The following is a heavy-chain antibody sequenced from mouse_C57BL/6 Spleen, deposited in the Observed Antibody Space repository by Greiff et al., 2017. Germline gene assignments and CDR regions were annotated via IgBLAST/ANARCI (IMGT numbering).Heavy chain of an antibody. CDR1: GYSITSGYY. J-gene: IGHJ2*01. Sequence: DVKLQESGPGLVKPSQSLSLTCSVTGYSITSGYYWNWIRQFPGNKLEWMGYISYDGSNNYNPSLKNRISITRDTSKNQFFLKLNSVTTEDTATYYCARGPPGGYFDYWGQGTTLTVSS. CDR2: ISYDGSN. V-gene: IGHV3-6*01. CDR3: ARGPPGGYFDY.